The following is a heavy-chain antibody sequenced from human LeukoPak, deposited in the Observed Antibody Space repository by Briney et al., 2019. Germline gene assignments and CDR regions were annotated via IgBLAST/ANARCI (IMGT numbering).Heavy chain of an antibody. V-gene: IGHV4-59*01. J-gene: IGHJ4*02. CDR1: GGSISSYY. CDR2: IYYSGST. CDR3: AREGRYCSSTSCSKSFDY. Sequence: SETLSLTCTVSGGSISSYYWSWIRQPPGKGLEWIGYIYYSGSTYYNPSLKSRVTISVDTSKNQFSLKLSSVTAADTAVYYCAREGRYCSSTSCSKSFDYWGQGTLVTVSS. D-gene: IGHD2-2*01.